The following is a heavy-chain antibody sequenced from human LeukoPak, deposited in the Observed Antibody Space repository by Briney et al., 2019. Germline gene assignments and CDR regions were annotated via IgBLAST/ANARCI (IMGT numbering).Heavy chain of an antibody. Sequence: GGSLGLSCAASEFTFSSYAMNWVRQAPGKGLEWVSAISGSGGSTYYADSVKGRFTISRDNSKNTLYLQMNSLRAEDTALYYCAKSYRGSYDNYFDYWGQGTLVIVSS. CDR1: EFTFSSYA. CDR2: ISGSGGST. D-gene: IGHD1-26*01. V-gene: IGHV3-23*01. J-gene: IGHJ4*02. CDR3: AKSYRGSYDNYFDY.